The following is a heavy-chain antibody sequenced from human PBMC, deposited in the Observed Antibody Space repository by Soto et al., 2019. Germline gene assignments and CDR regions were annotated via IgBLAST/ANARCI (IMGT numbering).Heavy chain of an antibody. CDR1: GFTFSSYG. D-gene: IGHD3-22*01. J-gene: IGHJ5*02. CDR3: ARVSNNYYDSSGLSP. V-gene: IGHV3-33*01. Sequence: PGGSLRLSCAASGFTFSSYGMHWVRQAPGKGLEWVAVIWYDGSNKYYADSVKGRFTISRDNSKNTLYLQMNSLRAEDTAVYYCARVSNNYYDSSGLSPWGPGTLVTVSS. CDR2: IWYDGSNK.